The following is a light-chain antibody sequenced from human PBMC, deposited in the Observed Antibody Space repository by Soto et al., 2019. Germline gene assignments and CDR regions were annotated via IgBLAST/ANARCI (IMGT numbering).Light chain of an antibody. CDR1: QSVSSSY. J-gene: IGKJ2*01. CDR3: QQYGSTPHT. CDR2: GAS. Sequence: EIVLTQSPGTLSLSPGERATLSCRASQSVSSSYLAWYQHKPGQAPRLLIYGASSRDTGIPDRFSGSGSGTDFTLTIRRLEPEDFAVYYCQQYGSTPHTFGQGTKLQIK. V-gene: IGKV3-20*01.